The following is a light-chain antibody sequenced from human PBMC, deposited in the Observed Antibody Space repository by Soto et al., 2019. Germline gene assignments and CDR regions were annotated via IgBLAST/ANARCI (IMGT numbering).Light chain of an antibody. CDR3: SSYAGSNNFV. CDR2: EVS. V-gene: IGLV2-8*01. CDR1: SRNVGGYTY. J-gene: IGLJ1*01. Sequence: SVLTQPPPPSGFPGRSVTISCLETSRNVGGYTYVSWSQQHPGKAHNLMIYEVSKRPSGVPDRFSRSKSGKTASLTVSGLQAEDEADYYCSSYAGSNNFVFGTGTKATVL.